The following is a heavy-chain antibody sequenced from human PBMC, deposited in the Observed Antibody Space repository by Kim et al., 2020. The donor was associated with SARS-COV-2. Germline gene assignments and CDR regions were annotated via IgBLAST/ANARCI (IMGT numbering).Heavy chain of an antibody. CDR3: ARDRGYSSSWYLGY. D-gene: IGHD6-13*01. V-gene: IGHV3-33*01. CDR2: IWYDGSNK. J-gene: IGHJ4*02. Sequence: GGSLRLSCAASGFTFSSYGMHWVRQAPGKGLEWVAVIWYDGSNKYYADSVKGRFTISRDNSKNTLYLQMNSLRAEDTAVYYCARDRGYSSSWYLGYWGQGTLVTVSS. CDR1: GFTFSSYG.